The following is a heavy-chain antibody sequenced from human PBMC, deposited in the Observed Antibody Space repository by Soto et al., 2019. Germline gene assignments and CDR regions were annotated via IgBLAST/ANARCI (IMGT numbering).Heavy chain of an antibody. D-gene: IGHD2-8*02. J-gene: IGHJ4*02. CDR1: GGSCRGDY. CDR3: ASSPTGGGVFDY. V-gene: IGHV4-34*01. Sequence: SETLSLSCAVYGGSCRGDYWCWIREPPGKGLEGIGDINHSGSNNYNPSLKSRVTISVDTSKNQFSLQLSSVTAADTAVYYCASSPTGGGVFDYWGQGTRVTVSS. CDR2: INHSGSN.